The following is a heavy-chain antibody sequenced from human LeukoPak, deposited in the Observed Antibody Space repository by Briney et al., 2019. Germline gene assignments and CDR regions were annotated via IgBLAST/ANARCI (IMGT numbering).Heavy chain of an antibody. CDR1: GYTFTTYG. V-gene: IGHV1-18*01. J-gene: IGHJ4*02. CDR3: ARAGGYYYDSSGYLDY. CDR2: INVYNGNT. D-gene: IGHD3-22*01. Sequence: ASVNVSCKSSGYTFTTYGISWVRQAPGQGLDWMGWINVYNGNTNYVHKLQGSVTMTTDTSPSTAYMELRSLRSDDTAVYYCARAGGYYYDSSGYLDYWGQGTLVTVSS.